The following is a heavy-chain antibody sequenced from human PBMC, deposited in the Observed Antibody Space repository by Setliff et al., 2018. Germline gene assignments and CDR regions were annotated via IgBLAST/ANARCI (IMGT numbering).Heavy chain of an antibody. CDR3: AREVTGSSSWFEGAFDI. CDR2: MNPNSGNT. D-gene: IGHD6-13*01. CDR1: GYTFTSYD. J-gene: IGHJ3*02. Sequence: ASVKVSCKASGYTFTSYDINWVRQATGQGLEWMGWMNPNSGNTGYAQKLQGRVTMTTDTSTSTAYMELRSLRSDDTAVYYCAREVTGSSSWFEGAFDIWGQGTMVTVSS. V-gene: IGHV1-8*02.